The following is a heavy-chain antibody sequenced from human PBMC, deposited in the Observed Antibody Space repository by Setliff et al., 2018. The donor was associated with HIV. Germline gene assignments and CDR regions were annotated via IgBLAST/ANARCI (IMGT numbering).Heavy chain of an antibody. V-gene: IGHV4-61*03. D-gene: IGHD3-22*01. Sequence: PSETLSLTCTVSGGSFTSRSYYWSWIRQPPGKGLEWLGYVSYSGSTNFNPSLESRLAMSVDMSKNHFSLKLRSVTAADTAVYYCARHGHFYDSSSSDAFDIWGHGTMVTVSS. CDR1: GGSFTSRSYY. CDR3: ARHGHFYDSSSSDAFDI. CDR2: VSYSGST. J-gene: IGHJ3*02.